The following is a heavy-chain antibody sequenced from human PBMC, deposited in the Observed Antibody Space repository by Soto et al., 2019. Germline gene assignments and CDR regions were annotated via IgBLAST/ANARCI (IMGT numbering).Heavy chain of an antibody. CDR1: GFTVSSNY. Sequence: GGSLRLSCAASGFTVSSNYMSWVRQAPGKGLEWVSVIYSGGSTYYADSVKGRFTISRDNSKNTLYFQMNSLRAEDTAVYYCTVAVGRLPDFDYWGQGTLVTVSS. V-gene: IGHV3-66*01. D-gene: IGHD2-2*01. CDR3: TVAVGRLPDFDY. CDR2: IYSGGST. J-gene: IGHJ4*02.